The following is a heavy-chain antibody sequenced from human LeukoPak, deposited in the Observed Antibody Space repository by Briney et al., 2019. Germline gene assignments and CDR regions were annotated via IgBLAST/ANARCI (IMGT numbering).Heavy chain of an antibody. J-gene: IGHJ4*02. D-gene: IGHD6-19*01. Sequence: GGSLRLSCAASGFTVSSNYMSWVRQAPGKGLEWVSVIYTGGDTYYADSVKGRFTISRDSSKNTLYLQMNSLKAEDTAVYYCARGLSGRGWYVDYWGQGTLVTVSS. CDR3: ARGLSGRGWYVDY. CDR2: IYTGGDT. V-gene: IGHV3-66*01. CDR1: GFTVSSNY.